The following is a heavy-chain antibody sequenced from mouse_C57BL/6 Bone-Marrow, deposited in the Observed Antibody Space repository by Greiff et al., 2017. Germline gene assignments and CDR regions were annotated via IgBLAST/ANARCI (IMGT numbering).Heavy chain of an antibody. CDR1: GFTFTDYY. CDR2: IRNKANGYTT. D-gene: IGHD2-5*01. J-gene: IGHJ2*01. CDR3: ARNPRSNYFFDY. Sequence: EVKLEESGGGLVQPGGSLSLSCAASGFTFTDYYMSWVRQPPGTALEWLGFIRNKANGYTTEYRASVKGRFTISRDNFQSILYLQMNALRAEDSATYYCARNPRSNYFFDYWGQGTTLTVSS. V-gene: IGHV7-3*01.